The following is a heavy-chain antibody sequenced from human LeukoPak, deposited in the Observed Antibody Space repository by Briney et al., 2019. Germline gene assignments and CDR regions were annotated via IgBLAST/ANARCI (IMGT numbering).Heavy chain of an antibody. D-gene: IGHD1-26*01. CDR2: ISYDGSNK. J-gene: IGHJ4*02. CDR3: AKDILGAEDY. Sequence: GGSLRLSCAASGFTFSSYGMHWVRQAPGKGLEWVAVISYDGSNKYYADSVKGRFTISRDNSKNTLYLQMNCLRAEDTAVYYCAKDILGAEDYWGQGTLVIVSS. V-gene: IGHV3-30*18. CDR1: GFTFSSYG.